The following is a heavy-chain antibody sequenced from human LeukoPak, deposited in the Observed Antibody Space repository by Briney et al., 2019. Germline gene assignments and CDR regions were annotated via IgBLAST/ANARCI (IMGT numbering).Heavy chain of an antibody. D-gene: IGHD2-2*01. Sequence: GASVKVSCKASGGTFSSYAISWVRQAPGQGLEWMGRIIPILGIANYAQKFQGRVTITADKSTSTAYMELSSLRSEDTAVYYCVRDIVVVRTAYYYYYGMDVWGQGTTVTVSS. CDR2: IIPILGIA. V-gene: IGHV1-69*04. CDR1: GGTFSSYA. J-gene: IGHJ6*02. CDR3: VRDIVVVRTAYYYYYGMDV.